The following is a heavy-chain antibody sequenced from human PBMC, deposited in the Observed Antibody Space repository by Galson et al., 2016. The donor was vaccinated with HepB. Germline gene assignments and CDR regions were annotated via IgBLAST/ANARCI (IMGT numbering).Heavy chain of an antibody. CDR3: ARVRTPNYYGSGNYYYYYAMDV. Sequence: SLRLSCAASGFTFSSHAMHWARQAPGKGLEWVAVITYDGSNTYYADAVKGRFTISRDNSKNTLYLQMNSLRAEDTAVYYCARVRTPNYYGSGNYYYYYAMDVWGQGTTVTVSS. CDR2: ITYDGSNT. D-gene: IGHD3-10*01. CDR1: GFTFSSHA. J-gene: IGHJ6*02. V-gene: IGHV3-30-3*01.